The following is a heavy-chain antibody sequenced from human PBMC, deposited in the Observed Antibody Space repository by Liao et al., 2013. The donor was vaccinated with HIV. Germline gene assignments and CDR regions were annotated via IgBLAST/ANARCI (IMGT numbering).Heavy chain of an antibody. V-gene: IGHV4-59*12. CDR3: ARRSYFYDSSGYYSDPYYYYYYMDV. CDR2: INYSGST. D-gene: IGHD3-22*01. CDR1: GGSISSYY. J-gene: IGHJ6*03. Sequence: QVQLQESGPGLVKPSETLSLTCTVSGGSISSYYWSWIRQPPGKGLEWIGEINYSGSTNYNPSLKSRVTISVDTSKNQFSLKLSSVTAADTAVYYCARRSYFYDSSGYYSDPYYYYYYMDVWGKGTTVTVSS.